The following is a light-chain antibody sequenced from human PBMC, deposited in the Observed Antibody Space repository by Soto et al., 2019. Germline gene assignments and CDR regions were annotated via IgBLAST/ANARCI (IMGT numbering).Light chain of an antibody. J-gene: IGLJ3*02. CDR3: QSFDSSDQV. CDR2: EDN. V-gene: IGLV6-57*01. Sequence: KFMLTQPHSVSESPGQTVTISCTRSSGSIASNYVQWYQQRPGSSPTTVIYEDNQRPSGVPDRFSGSIDSSSNSASLTISGLKTEDEADYYCQSFDSSDQVFGGGTKLTVL. CDR1: SGSIASNY.